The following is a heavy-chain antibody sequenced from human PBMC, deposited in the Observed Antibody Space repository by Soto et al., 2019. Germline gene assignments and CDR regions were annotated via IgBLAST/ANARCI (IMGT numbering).Heavy chain of an antibody. CDR2: IDASDSYT. CDR3: ARDRLPFDP. CDR1: GYSFTSFG. J-gene: IGHJ5*02. V-gene: IGHV5-10-1*01. D-gene: IGHD3-22*01. Sequence: PAESVTSSCKVSGYSFTSFGIIWVRQVPGKGLEWMGRIDASDSYTNYSPSFQGHVTFSADKSINTAYLHWSSLRASDTAIYYCARDRLPFDPWGQGTRVTVSS.